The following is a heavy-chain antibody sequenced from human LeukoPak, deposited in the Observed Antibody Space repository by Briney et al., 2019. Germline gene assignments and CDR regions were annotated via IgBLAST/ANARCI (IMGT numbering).Heavy chain of an antibody. V-gene: IGHV4-61*01. Sequence: SETLSLTCTVSGGSVSSGSYYWGWIRQPPGTGLEWIGYIYYSGSTNYNPSLKSRVTISVDTSKNQFSLKLSSVTAADTAVYYCARGTIVGATTLLATWGQGTLVTVSS. CDR2: IYYSGST. J-gene: IGHJ4*02. CDR1: GGSVSSGSYY. CDR3: ARGTIVGATTLLAT. D-gene: IGHD1-26*01.